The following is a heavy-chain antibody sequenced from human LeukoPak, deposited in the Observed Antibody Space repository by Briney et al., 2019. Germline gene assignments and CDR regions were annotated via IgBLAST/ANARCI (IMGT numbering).Heavy chain of an antibody. J-gene: IGHJ4*02. CDR3: ANGYNYGLDY. Sequence: GGSLRLSCAASGFTFSSSAMSWVRQAPGKGLKWVSGISTSGGSTYYSDSVKGRFTISRDSSKNTLYLQMNSLRAEDTAVYYCANGYNYGLDYWGQGTLVTVSS. CDR1: GFTFSSSA. CDR2: ISTSGGST. D-gene: IGHD5-18*01. V-gene: IGHV3-23*01.